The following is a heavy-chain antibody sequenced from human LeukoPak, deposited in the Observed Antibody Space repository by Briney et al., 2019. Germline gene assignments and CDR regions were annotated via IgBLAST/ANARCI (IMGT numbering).Heavy chain of an antibody. Sequence: GGSLRLSCAASGFTFSNYAMSWVRQAPGKGLEWVSSISGSGGNTFYADSVKGRFTISRDNSKNTLYLQMSSLRAEDTALFYCAQGCSSGDPFFYYWGQGTLVTVSS. CDR3: AQGCSSGDPFFYY. J-gene: IGHJ4*02. D-gene: IGHD6-19*01. CDR2: ISGSGGNT. CDR1: GFTFSNYA. V-gene: IGHV3-23*01.